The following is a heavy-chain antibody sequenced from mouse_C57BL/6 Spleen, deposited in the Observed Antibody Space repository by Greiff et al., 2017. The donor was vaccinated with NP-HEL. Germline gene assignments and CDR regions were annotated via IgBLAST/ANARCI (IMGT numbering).Heavy chain of an antibody. Sequence: EVQVVESGPELVKPGASVKMSCKASGYTFTDYNMHWVKQSPGKSLEWIGYINPNTGGTSYNQKFKGKATLTVNKSSSTAYMELRSLTSEESAVYYCARCYYGNCDAMDYWGQGTAVTVSS. CDR3: ARCYYGNCDAMDY. J-gene: IGHJ4*01. D-gene: IGHD2-1*01. V-gene: IGHV1-22*01. CDR1: GYTFTDYN. CDR2: INPNTGGT.